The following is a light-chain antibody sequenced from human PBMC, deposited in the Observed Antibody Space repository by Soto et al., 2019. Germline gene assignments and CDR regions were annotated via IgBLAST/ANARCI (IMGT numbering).Light chain of an antibody. CDR3: QQYDNWPWT. J-gene: IGKJ1*01. CDR2: DAS. V-gene: IGKV1-5*01. Sequence: DTQMTPSHNTLSASVGDRVTISCRASQSIRRWLAWYQQRPGKAPKVLIYDASSLESGVPSRFSGSGSGTEFTLTISSLQPDDFATYYCQQYDNWPWTFGHGTKVEI. CDR1: QSIRRW.